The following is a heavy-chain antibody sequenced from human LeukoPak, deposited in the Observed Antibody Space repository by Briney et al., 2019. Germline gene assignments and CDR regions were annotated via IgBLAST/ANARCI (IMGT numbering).Heavy chain of an antibody. V-gene: IGHV3-30*04. CDR2: TSYDERNK. D-gene: IGHD1-26*01. CDR1: GFTVSSNS. Sequence: GGSLRLSCAASGFTVSSNSMSWVRQAPGKGLEWVAVTSYDERNKIYADSVKGRFTISRDNSKNTLYLQMNSLRAEDTAVYYCARAPLWGSVGASYFDYWGQGTLVTVSS. J-gene: IGHJ4*02. CDR3: ARAPLWGSVGASYFDY.